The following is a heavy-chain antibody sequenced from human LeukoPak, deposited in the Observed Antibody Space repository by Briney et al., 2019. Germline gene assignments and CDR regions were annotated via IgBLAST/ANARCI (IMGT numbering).Heavy chain of an antibody. CDR3: AREGSGWYSADWFDP. V-gene: IGHV1-18*04. CDR2: ISAYNGNT. CDR1: GYTFTGYY. J-gene: IGHJ5*02. D-gene: IGHD6-19*01. Sequence: ASVKVSCKASGYTFTGYYMHWVRQAPGQGLEWMGWISAYNGNTNYAQKLQGRVTMTTDTSTSTAYMELRSLKSDDTAVYYCAREGSGWYSADWFDPWGQGTLVTVSS.